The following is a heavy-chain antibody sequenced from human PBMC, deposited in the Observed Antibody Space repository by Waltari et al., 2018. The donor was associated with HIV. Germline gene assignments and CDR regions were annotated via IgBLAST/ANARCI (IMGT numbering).Heavy chain of an antibody. V-gene: IGHV4-59*01. D-gene: IGHD3-3*01. Sequence: QVQLQESGPGLVKPSETLSLTCTVSGGSISSYYWSWIRQPPGKGLEWIGYIYYSGSTNYNPSLKSRVTISVDTSKNQFSLKLSSVTAADTAVYYCARGDFWSGSYYFDYWGQGTLVTVSS. CDR3: ARGDFWSGSYYFDY. CDR1: GGSISSYY. J-gene: IGHJ4*02. CDR2: IYYSGST.